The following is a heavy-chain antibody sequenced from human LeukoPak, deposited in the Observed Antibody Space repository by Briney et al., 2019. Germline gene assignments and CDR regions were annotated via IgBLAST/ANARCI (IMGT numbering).Heavy chain of an antibody. J-gene: IGHJ6*03. V-gene: IGHV4-39*07. CDR2: IYYSGST. CDR3: ASLYRAPRNPPAAYYYYYYMDV. D-gene: IGHD2-2*01. CDR1: GGSMSSGSYY. Sequence: SETLSLTCTVSGGSMSSGSYYWGWIRQPPGKGLEWIGSIYYSGSTYYNPSLKSRVTISVDTSKNQFSLKLSSVTAADTAVYYCASLYRAPRNPPAAYYYYYYMDVWGKGTTVTVSS.